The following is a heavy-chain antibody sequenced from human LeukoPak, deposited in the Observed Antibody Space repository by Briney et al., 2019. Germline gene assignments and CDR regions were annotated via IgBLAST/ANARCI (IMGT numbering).Heavy chain of an antibody. J-gene: IGHJ6*03. CDR3: AKAPPEKYCSSTSCPYYYYYYYMDV. D-gene: IGHD2-2*01. V-gene: IGHV3-23*01. CDR2: ISGSGGRT. CDR1: GFNFSSYA. Sequence: GGALRLSCAAPGFNFSSYAMRWVRQGPGKGVEWVSAISGSGGRTYLADSVKGRFTISRDNSKNTLYLQMNSLRAEDTAVYYCAKAPPEKYCSSTSCPYYYYYYYMDVWGKGTTVTVSS.